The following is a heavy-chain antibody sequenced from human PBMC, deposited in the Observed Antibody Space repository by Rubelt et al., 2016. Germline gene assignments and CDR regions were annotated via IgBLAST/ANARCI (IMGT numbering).Heavy chain of an antibody. CDR1: GGSISGSSYY. CDR2: IYYSGST. V-gene: IGHV4-39*07. J-gene: IGHJ4*02. CDR3: ARLDYDILTGYRHLDY. D-gene: IGHD3-9*01. Sequence: QVQVQESGPGLVKPSETLSLTCNVSGGSISGSSYYWGWIRQPPGKGLDWIGSIYYSGSTYYNPSLQSRVTISVDTSKNQISLKGTAVTAADTAVYYCARLDYDILTGYRHLDYRGQGTLVTVSS.